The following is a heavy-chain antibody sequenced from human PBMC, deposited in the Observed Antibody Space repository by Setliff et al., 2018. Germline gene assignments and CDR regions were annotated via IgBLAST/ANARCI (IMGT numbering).Heavy chain of an antibody. D-gene: IGHD3-10*01. Sequence: ASVKVSCKDSGYTFTNYAMTWMRQAPGQGLEYMGWINTNTGNPIYAQGFNGRFVFSLGTSVSTAYLQISSLKSEDTAVYYCARGSRFGTIVYKGDYYMDVWGKGTTVTVSS. CDR1: GYTFTNYA. J-gene: IGHJ6*03. CDR2: INTNTGNP. CDR3: ARGSRFGTIVYKGDYYMDV. V-gene: IGHV7-4-1*02.